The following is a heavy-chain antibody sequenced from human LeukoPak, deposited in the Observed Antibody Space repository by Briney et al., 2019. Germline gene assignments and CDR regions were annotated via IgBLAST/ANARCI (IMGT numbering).Heavy chain of an antibody. CDR1: GFTFSSYG. D-gene: IGHD3-22*01. Sequence: SLRLSCAASGFTFSSYGMSWVRQAPGKGLEWVAVIWYDGSNKYYADSVKGRFTISRDNSKNTLYLQMNSLRAEDTAVYYCARDPPGDYDSSGYYDYWGQGTLVTVSS. CDR3: ARDPPGDYDSSGYYDY. J-gene: IGHJ4*02. V-gene: IGHV3-33*08. CDR2: IWYDGSNK.